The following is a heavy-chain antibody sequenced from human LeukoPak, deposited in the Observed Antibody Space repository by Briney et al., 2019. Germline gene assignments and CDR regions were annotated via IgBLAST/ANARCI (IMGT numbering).Heavy chain of an antibody. D-gene: IGHD3-16*01. J-gene: IGHJ4*02. Sequence: PGGSLRLSCAASGFTFTNSGMHWVRQAPGRGLEWVAFIQFHGSDIFYADSVEGRFTISRDNSKNTLYLQMNSLKTEDTAVYYCARGIGALKDSWGQGTLVTVSS. CDR1: GFTFTNSG. CDR3: ARGIGALKDS. CDR2: IQFHGSDI. V-gene: IGHV3-30*02.